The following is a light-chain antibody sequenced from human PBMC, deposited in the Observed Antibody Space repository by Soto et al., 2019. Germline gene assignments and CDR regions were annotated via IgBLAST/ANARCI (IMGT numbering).Light chain of an antibody. J-gene: IGKJ2*01. CDR3: QQYGRSPPFT. Sequence: IVLTQSPGTLSLSPGERATLSCRASQSVSSNYIAWYQQKLGQAPRLLIYGASSRATGIPDRFSGSGSGTDFTLTISRLEPEDLAVYFCQQYGRSPPFTFGQGTKVEI. CDR1: QSVSSNY. V-gene: IGKV3-20*01. CDR2: GAS.